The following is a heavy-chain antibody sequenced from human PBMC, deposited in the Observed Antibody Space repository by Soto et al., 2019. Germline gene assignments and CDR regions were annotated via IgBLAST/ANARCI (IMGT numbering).Heavy chain of an antibody. D-gene: IGHD3-9*01. CDR2: INPSGGST. CDR3: ARAETHYDILTGPFDH. V-gene: IGHV1-46*01. CDR1: GYTFTSYY. J-gene: IGHJ4*02. Sequence: ASVKVSCKASGYTFTSYYMHWVRQAPGQGLEWMGIINPSGGSTSYAQKFQGRVTMTRDTSTSTVYMELSSLRSEDTAVYYCARAETHYDILTGPFDHWGQGTLVTVSS.